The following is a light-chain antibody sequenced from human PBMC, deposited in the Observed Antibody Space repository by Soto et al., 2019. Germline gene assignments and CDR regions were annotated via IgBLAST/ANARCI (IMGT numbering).Light chain of an antibody. CDR1: QSVSSSY. CDR2: GAS. CDR3: QQYGSSPWT. J-gene: IGKJ1*01. V-gene: IGKV3-20*01. Sequence: EIVLTQSPGTLSLSPRERATLSCRASQSVSSSYLAWYQRKPGQAPRLLIYGASSRATGIPDRFSGSGSGTDFTLTISRLEPADFAVYYCQQYGSSPWTFGQGTKVEIK.